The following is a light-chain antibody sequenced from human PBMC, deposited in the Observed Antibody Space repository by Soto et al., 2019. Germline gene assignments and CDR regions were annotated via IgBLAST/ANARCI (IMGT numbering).Light chain of an antibody. CDR3: SSITSGCTRV. V-gene: IGLV2-14*01. J-gene: IGLJ1*01. CDR2: EVT. Sequence: QSVLTQPASVSGSPGQSIAISCPGTSGDVGGYDYVSWYQQHPDKAPKLMIYEVTKRPSGVSNRFSGSKSGNTASLTISGLQPVVEADNLSSSITSGCTRVFVSGT. CDR1: SGDVGGYDY.